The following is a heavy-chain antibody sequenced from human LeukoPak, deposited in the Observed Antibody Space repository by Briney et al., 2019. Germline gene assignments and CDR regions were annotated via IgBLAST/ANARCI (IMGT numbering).Heavy chain of an antibody. CDR1: GFTFGDYA. CDR2: IRSKAYGGTT. D-gene: IGHD3-9*01. V-gene: IGHV3-49*03. CDR3: TRLWYYDILTGYQYYMDV. J-gene: IGHJ6*03. Sequence: GGSLRLSCTASGFTFGDYAMSWFRQAPGKGLEWVGFIRSKAYGGTTEYAASVKGRFTISRDDSKSIAYLQMNSLKTEDIAVYYCTRLWYYDILTGYQYYMDVWGKGTTVTVSS.